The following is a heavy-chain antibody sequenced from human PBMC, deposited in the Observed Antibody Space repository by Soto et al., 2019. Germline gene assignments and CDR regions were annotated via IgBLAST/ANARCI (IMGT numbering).Heavy chain of an antibody. Sequence: EVQLVESGGGLVQPGWSLRLSCSASGFTFSSYSMHWVRQAPGKGLYWVSYISQSSSSIYYADSVKGRFTLSRDNAKNSLYLQMTSLRAEDTAVYYCARVGYYYDRSGYFYWGQGTLVTVSS. CDR2: ISQSSSSI. J-gene: IGHJ4*02. V-gene: IGHV3-48*01. CDR3: ARVGYYYDRSGYFY. CDR1: GFTFSSYS. D-gene: IGHD3-22*01.